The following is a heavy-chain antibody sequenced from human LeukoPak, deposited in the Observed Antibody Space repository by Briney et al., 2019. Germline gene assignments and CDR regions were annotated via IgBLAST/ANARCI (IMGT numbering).Heavy chain of an antibody. CDR3: ARGLPLGVAFDI. CDR2: ISSSGSTI. D-gene: IGHD1-26*01. CDR1: GYTFSSYE. V-gene: IGHV3-48*03. J-gene: IGHJ3*02. Sequence: GGSLRLSCAASGYTFSSYEMNWVRQALGKGLEWVSYISSSGSTIYYADSVKGRFTISRDNAKNSLYLQMNSLRAEDTAVYYCARGLPLGVAFDIWGQGTMVTVSS.